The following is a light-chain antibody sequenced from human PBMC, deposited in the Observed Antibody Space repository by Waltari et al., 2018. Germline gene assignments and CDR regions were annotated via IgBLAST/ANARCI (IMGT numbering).Light chain of an antibody. CDR1: HRIRSW. CDR3: LQSSSNPLT. Sequence: DIQMTQSPSSLSASVGDTVTITCRSSHRIRSWLAWYQQKPGKAPNLLIYKSFSLQSGVPSRFSGSGSVSDFSLTLSSLQPEDFATYSCLQSSSNPLTFGGGTKVEIK. V-gene: IGKV1-12*01. J-gene: IGKJ4*01. CDR2: KSF.